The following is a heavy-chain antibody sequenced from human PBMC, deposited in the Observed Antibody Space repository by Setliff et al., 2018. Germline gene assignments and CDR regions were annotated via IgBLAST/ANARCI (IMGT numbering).Heavy chain of an antibody. D-gene: IGHD6-13*01. Sequence: PSETLSLTCAVYGGSFSGYYWSWIRQPPGKGLEWIGGINHSGSTNYNPSLKSRVTISVDTSKNQFSLKLSSVTAADTAVYYCARDFSSSWYGSYYYYYYMDVWGKGTTVTVSS. J-gene: IGHJ6*03. V-gene: IGHV4-34*01. CDR2: INHSGST. CDR1: GGSFSGYY. CDR3: ARDFSSSWYGSYYYYYYMDV.